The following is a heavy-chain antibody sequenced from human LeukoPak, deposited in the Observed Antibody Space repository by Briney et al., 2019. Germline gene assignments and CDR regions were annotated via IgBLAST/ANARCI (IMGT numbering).Heavy chain of an antibody. V-gene: IGHV1-2*02. CDR1: GYTFSGYY. CDR2: VNPNSGGT. CDR3: ARDFPDAYSGYDPLDY. Sequence: ASVKVSCKASGYTFSGYYMHWVRQAPGQGLEWMGWVNPNSGGTNYAQKFQGRVTMTRDTSISTAYMELSRLRSDDTAFYYCARDFPDAYSGYDPLDYWGQGTLVAVSS. J-gene: IGHJ4*02. D-gene: IGHD5-12*01.